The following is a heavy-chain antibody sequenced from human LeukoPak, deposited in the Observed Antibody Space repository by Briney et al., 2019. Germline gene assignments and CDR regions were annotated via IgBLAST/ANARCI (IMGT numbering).Heavy chain of an antibody. CDR1: GGSISSYY. V-gene: IGHV4-4*09. D-gene: IGHD5-24*01. CDR2: FYTSGST. J-gene: IGHJ3*02. CDR3: ARGRGRWLQFSAFDI. Sequence: SETLSLTCTVSGGSISSYYWSWIRQPPGKGLEWIGYFYTSGSTSYNPSLKSRVTISVDTSKNQFSLKLSSVTAADTAVYYCARGRGRWLQFSAFDIWGQGTMVTVSS.